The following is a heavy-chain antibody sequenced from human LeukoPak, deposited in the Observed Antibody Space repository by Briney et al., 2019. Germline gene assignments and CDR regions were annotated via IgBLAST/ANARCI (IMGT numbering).Heavy chain of an antibody. Sequence: GGSLRLSCAASGFTVSSNYMSWVRQAPGRGLEWVSVIYSGGSTYYADSVKGRFTISRDNSKNTLYLQMNSLRAEDTAVYYCARDSGSSSPYFQHWGQGTLVTVSS. D-gene: IGHD6-6*01. CDR3: ARDSGSSSPYFQH. CDR2: IYSGGST. V-gene: IGHV3-53*01. J-gene: IGHJ1*01. CDR1: GFTVSSNY.